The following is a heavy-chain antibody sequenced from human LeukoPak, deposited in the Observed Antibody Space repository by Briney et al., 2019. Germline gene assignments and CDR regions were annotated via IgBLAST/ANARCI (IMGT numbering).Heavy chain of an antibody. D-gene: IGHD2-2*02. CDR1: GYTFTSYY. CDR2: INPSGGST. CDR3: ARQSCSSTSCYMYDYYYMDV. Sequence: ASVKVSCKASGYTFTSYYMHWVRQAPGQGLEWMEIINPSGGSTSYAQKFQGRVTMTRDMSTSTVYMELSSLRSDDTAVYYCARQSCSSTSCYMYDYYYMDVWGKGTTVTISS. V-gene: IGHV1-46*01. J-gene: IGHJ6*03.